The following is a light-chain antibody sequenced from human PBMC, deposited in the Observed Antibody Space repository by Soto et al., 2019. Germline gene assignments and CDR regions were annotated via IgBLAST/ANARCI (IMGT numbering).Light chain of an antibody. Sequence: IQFTPSPPTLTSSVVNILTITRRASQSISSWLAWYQQKPGKAPKLLIYDAPSLESGVPSRFSGSGSGTEFTLTISSLQPDDFATYYCQQYNSYSRAFGQGTKVDIK. CDR3: QQYNSYSRA. V-gene: IGKV1-5*01. CDR1: QSISSW. CDR2: DAP. J-gene: IGKJ1*01.